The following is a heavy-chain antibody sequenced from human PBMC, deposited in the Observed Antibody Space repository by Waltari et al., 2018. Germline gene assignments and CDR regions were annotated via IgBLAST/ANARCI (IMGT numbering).Heavy chain of an antibody. CDR2: IYYSGST. D-gene: IGHD2-21*02. CDR3: ARSPGRDYVGTWFDP. CDR1: GGSISSSSYY. Sequence: QLQLQESGPGLVKPSETLSLTCTVSGGSISSSSYYWGWIRQPPGKGLEWIGSIYYSGSTYYNPSLKSRVTISVDTSKNQFSLKLSSVTAADTAVYYCARSPGRDYVGTWFDPWGQGTLVTVSS. V-gene: IGHV4-39*01. J-gene: IGHJ5*02.